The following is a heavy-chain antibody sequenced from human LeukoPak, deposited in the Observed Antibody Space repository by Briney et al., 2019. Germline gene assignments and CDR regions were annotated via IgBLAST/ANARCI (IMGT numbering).Heavy chain of an antibody. CDR1: GFTFSPYP. Sequence: GGSLRLSCATSGFTFSPYPMHWVRQAPGKGLEWVAVIAYDGGNVFYAPSVRGRFTISRDNSRGTLSLQMNSLKVVDTALYYCVRDPSARFYFDYWGQGTLVTVSS. J-gene: IGHJ4*02. CDR3: VRDPSARFYFDY. D-gene: IGHD6-6*01. CDR2: IAYDGGNV. V-gene: IGHV3-30*03.